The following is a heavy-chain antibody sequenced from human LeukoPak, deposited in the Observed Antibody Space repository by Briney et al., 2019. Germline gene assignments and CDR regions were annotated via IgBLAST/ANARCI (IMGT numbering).Heavy chain of an antibody. CDR1: GFSIRGHN. CDR3: EKDMGPGRYAFDI. V-gene: IGHV3-30*02. J-gene: IGHJ3*02. Sequence: GESLRLSCAVSGFSIRGHNMHWVRQALGKGLEWVSFIQHDGGAKWYVDSVKGRFTISRDDSENTLYLQMNSLRLEDTAVYYCEKDMGPGRYAFDIWRQGTRVSVSS. D-gene: IGHD3-10*01. CDR2: IQHDGGAK.